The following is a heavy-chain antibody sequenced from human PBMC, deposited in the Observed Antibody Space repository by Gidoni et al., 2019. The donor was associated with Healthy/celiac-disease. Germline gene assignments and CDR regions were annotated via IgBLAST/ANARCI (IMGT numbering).Heavy chain of an antibody. D-gene: IGHD3-22*01. J-gene: IGHJ6*02. CDR3: ARHLYYYDSSGYTYYYYGMDV. V-gene: IGHV4-39*01. Sequence: SIYYSGSTYYNPSLKSRVTISVDTSKNQFSLKLSSVTAADTAVYYCARHLYYYDSSGYTYYYYGMDVWGQGTTVTVSS. CDR2: IYYSGST.